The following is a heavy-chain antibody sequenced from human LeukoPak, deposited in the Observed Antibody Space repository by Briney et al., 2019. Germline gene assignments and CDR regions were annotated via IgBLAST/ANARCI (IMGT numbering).Heavy chain of an antibody. CDR3: AKQRIGAGLAVAGTAPFDY. Sequence: GGSLRLSCAASGFTFSSYGIHWVRQAPGQGLEWVAVIWYDGSNKFYADSVKGRFTISRDNSKNTLFLQMDSLRAEDTAAYYCAKQRIGAGLAVAGTAPFDYWGQGTLVTVSS. V-gene: IGHV3-33*06. J-gene: IGHJ4*02. CDR2: IWYDGSNK. CDR1: GFTFSSYG. D-gene: IGHD6-19*01.